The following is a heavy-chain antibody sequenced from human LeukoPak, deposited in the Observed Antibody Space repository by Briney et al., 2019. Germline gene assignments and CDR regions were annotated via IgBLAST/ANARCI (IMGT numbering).Heavy chain of an antibody. V-gene: IGHV4-38-2*02. CDR2: IYHSGST. CDR3: ASQNYYDSSGYSDY. Sequence: SETLSLTCTVSGYSISSGYYWGWIRQPPGKGLEWIGSIYHSGSTYYNPSLKSRVTISVDTSKNQFSLKLSSVTAADTAVYYCASQNYYDSSGYSDYWGQGTLVTVSS. CDR1: GYSISSGYY. D-gene: IGHD3-22*01. J-gene: IGHJ4*02.